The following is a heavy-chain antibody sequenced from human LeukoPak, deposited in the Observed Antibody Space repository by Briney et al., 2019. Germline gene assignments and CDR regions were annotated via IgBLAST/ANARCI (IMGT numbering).Heavy chain of an antibody. CDR2: ISGSGGST. V-gene: IGHV3-23*01. CDR3: AKGSGYDSSGYYYEFDY. D-gene: IGHD3-22*01. CDR1: GFTFSSYA. J-gene: IGHJ4*02. Sequence: AGSLRLSCAASGFTFSSYAMSWVRQAPGKGLQWISAISGSGGSTYYADSVKGRFTISRDNSKNTLYLQMNSLRAEDTAVYYCAKGSGYDSSGYYYEFDYWGQGTLVTVSS.